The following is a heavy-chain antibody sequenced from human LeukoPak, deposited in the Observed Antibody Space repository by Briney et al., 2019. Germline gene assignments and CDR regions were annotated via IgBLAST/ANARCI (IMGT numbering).Heavy chain of an antibody. CDR1: GASIDGSSSYY. J-gene: IGHJ4*02. Sequence: SETLSLTCSVSGASIDGSSSYYWAWIRQPPGKGLEWIGSLYYSGTTYYNSSLQSRVAISVDTSKKHFSLELRSVTAADTAVYYCARQGRDGYNPYYYDYWGQGILVTVSS. CDR3: ARQGRDGYNPYYYDY. V-gene: IGHV4-39*01. D-gene: IGHD5-24*01. CDR2: LYYSGTT.